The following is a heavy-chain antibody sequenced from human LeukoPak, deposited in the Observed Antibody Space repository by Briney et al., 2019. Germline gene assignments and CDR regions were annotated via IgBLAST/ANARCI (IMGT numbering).Heavy chain of an antibody. V-gene: IGHV4-34*01. CDR3: ARAAGTKLSIDY. CDR2: IYHSGST. D-gene: IGHD1-1*01. Sequence: SETLSLTCAVYGGSFSGYYWSWIRQPPGKGLEWIGEIYHSGSTNYNPSLKSRVTISVDKSKNQFSLKLSSVTAADTAVYYCARAAGTKLSIDYWGQGTLVTVSS. J-gene: IGHJ4*02. CDR1: GGSFSGYY.